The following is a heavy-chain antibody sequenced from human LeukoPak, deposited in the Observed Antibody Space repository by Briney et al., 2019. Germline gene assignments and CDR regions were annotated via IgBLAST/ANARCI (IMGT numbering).Heavy chain of an antibody. V-gene: IGHV3-30-3*01. J-gene: IGHJ4*02. D-gene: IGHD6-13*01. Sequence: GGSLRLSCAASGFSFSSYAIHWVRQAQGKGLECVAVISYDGSNKYYADSVKGRFTISRDNSKNTLYLQMSSLRLEDTAVYYCASRDQAAAGTDYWGQGTLVTVSS. CDR3: ASRDQAAAGTDY. CDR2: ISYDGSNK. CDR1: GFSFSSYA.